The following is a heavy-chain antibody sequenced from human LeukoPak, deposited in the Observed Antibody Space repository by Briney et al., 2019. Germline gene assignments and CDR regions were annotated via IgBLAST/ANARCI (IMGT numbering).Heavy chain of an antibody. V-gene: IGHV3-48*03. D-gene: IGHD5-18*01. J-gene: IGHJ4*02. CDR2: IDRSGNSI. CDR3: ARDGYSYGMVFDY. Sequence: GGSLRLSCVASGFTLRSYEMNWVRQAPGKGLEWVAYIDRSGNSISYADSVKGRFTISRDNAKKSLYLQMNSLRAEDTAVYYCARDGYSYGMVFDYWGQGTLVTVSS. CDR1: GFTLRSYE.